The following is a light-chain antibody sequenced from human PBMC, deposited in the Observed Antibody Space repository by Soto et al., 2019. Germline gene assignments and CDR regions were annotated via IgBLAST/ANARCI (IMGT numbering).Light chain of an antibody. J-gene: IGLJ1*01. Sequence: QSALTQPRSVSGSPGQSVTISCSGTSSDVGSYNHVSWFQQHPGKAPKLMIYDVSKRPSGVPDRFSGSKSGNTASLTISGLQTEDEADYYCCSYAGSYTLYVFGTGTQLTVL. CDR2: DVS. V-gene: IGLV2-11*01. CDR3: CSYAGSYTLYV. CDR1: SSDVGSYNH.